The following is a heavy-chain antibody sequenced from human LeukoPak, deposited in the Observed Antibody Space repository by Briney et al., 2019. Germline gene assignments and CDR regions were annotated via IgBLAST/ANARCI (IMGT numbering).Heavy chain of an antibody. CDR3: ARAPYSSSTGGY. CDR1: GFTFDDYA. Sequence: GGSLRLSCAASGFTFDDYAMHWVRQAPGKGLEWVSGISWNSGSIGYADSVKGRFTISRDNAKNSLYLQMNSLRAEDTAVYYCARAPYSSSTGGYWGQGTLVTVSS. J-gene: IGHJ4*02. D-gene: IGHD6-6*01. V-gene: IGHV3-9*01. CDR2: ISWNSGSI.